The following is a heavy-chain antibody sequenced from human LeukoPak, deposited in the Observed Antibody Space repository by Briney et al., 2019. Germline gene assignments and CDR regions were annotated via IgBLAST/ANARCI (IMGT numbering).Heavy chain of an antibody. CDR1: GGSFSVYY. CDR2: INHSGST. D-gene: IGHD3-3*01. CDR3: ARGSLLRFLEWPPRRTNNAFDI. V-gene: IGHV4-34*01. Sequence: SETLSLTCAVYGGSFSVYYWSWIRQPPGKGLEWIGEINHSGSTNYNPSLKSRVTISVDTSKNQFSLKLSSVTAADTAVYYCARGSLLRFLEWPPRRTNNAFDIWGQGTMVTVSS. J-gene: IGHJ3*02.